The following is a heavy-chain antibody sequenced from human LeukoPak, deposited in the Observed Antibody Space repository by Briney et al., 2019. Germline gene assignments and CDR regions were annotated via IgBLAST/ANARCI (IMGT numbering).Heavy chain of an antibody. CDR2: FDPEDGET. V-gene: IGHV1-24*01. D-gene: IGHD2-15*01. CDR1: GYTLTELS. J-gene: IGHJ4*02. CDR3: ATVRDVVGVAATGHVFDS. Sequence: ASVKVSCKVSGYTLTELSMHWVRQAPGKGLEWMGGFDPEDGETIYAQKFQGRVTMTEDTSTDTAYMELSSLRSEDTAVYYCATVRDVVGVAATGHVFDSWGQGTLVTVSS.